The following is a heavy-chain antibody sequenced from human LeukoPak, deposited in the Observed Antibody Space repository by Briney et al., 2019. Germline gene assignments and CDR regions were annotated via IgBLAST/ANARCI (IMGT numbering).Heavy chain of an antibody. J-gene: IGHJ4*02. CDR1: GGSISSYY. CDR3: ARDKRRSCSSTSCSWEDY. CDR2: IYTSGST. Sequence: SSETLSLTCTVSGGSISSYYWSWIRQPAGKGLEWIGRIYTSGSTNYNPSLKSRVTMSVDTSKNQFSLKLSSVTAADTAVYYCARDKRRSCSSTSCSWEDYWGQGTLVTVSS. V-gene: IGHV4-4*07. D-gene: IGHD2-2*01.